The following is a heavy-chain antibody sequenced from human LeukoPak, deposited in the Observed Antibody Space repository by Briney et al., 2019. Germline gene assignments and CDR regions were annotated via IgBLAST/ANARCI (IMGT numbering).Heavy chain of an antibody. J-gene: IGHJ4*02. D-gene: IGHD2-21*02. Sequence: ASVKVSCKASGCTFTGYYMHWVRQAPGQGLEWMGWINPNSGGTNYAQKFQGWVTMTRDTSISTAYMELSRLRSDDTAAYYCAREPTYCGGDCYLFQWGQGTLVTVSS. V-gene: IGHV1-2*04. CDR1: GCTFTGYY. CDR2: INPNSGGT. CDR3: AREPTYCGGDCYLFQ.